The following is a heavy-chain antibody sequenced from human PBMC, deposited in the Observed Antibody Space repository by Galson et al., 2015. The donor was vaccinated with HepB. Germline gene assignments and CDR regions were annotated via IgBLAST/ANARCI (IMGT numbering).Heavy chain of an antibody. V-gene: IGHV3-30*04. CDR2: ISYHGSYQ. CDR1: GFTFSSYT. J-gene: IGHJ4*02. D-gene: IGHD6-19*01. CDR3: ARVSLRYSSGWYGLDF. Sequence: SLRLSCAASGFTFSSYTLHWVRQAPGKGLEWVALISYHGSYQYYADSVKGRFTISRDNSKNTLYLQMNSLRAEDTAVYYCARVSLRYSSGWYGLDFWGQGTLVTVSS.